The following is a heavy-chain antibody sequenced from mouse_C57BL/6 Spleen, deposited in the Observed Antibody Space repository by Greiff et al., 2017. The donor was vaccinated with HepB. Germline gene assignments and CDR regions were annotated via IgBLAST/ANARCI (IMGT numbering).Heavy chain of an antibody. V-gene: IGHV1-55*01. Sequence: QVQLQQSGAELVKPGASVKMSCKASGYTFTSYWITWVKQRPGPGLEWIGDIYPGSGSTNYNEKFKSKATLTVDTSSSTAYMQLSSLTSEDSAVYYCAREKDYGSSSGWFAYWGQGTLVTVSA. CDR2: IYPGSGST. CDR1: GYTFTSYW. CDR3: AREKDYGSSSGWFAY. J-gene: IGHJ3*01. D-gene: IGHD1-1*01.